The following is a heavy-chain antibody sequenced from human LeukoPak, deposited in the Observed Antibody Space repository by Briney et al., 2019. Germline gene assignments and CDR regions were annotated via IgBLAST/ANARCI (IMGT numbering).Heavy chain of an antibody. CDR1: GGSFSGYY. D-gene: IGHD3-9*01. Sequence: LETLSLTCAVYGGSFSGYYWSWIRQPPGKGLEWIGEINHSGSTNYNPSLKSRVTISVDTSKNQFSLKLSSVTAADTAVYYCAREQIVLRYFDWLPGWFDPWGQGTLVTVSS. CDR3: AREQIVLRYFDWLPGWFDP. CDR2: INHSGST. V-gene: IGHV4-34*01. J-gene: IGHJ5*02.